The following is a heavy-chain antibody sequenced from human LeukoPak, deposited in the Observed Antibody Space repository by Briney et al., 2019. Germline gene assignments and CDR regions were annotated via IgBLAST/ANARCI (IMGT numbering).Heavy chain of an antibody. CDR3: AKVYRYCTNGVGYTNGFDP. Sequence: PGASLRLSCAASGFTFSSYAMSWVRQAPGKGLEWVSGISGSGGSTYYADSVKGRFTISRDNSKNTVYLQMNSLRAEDTAVYYCAKVYRYCTNGVGYTNGFDPWGQGTLVTVSS. CDR2: ISGSGGST. D-gene: IGHD2-8*01. CDR1: GFTFSSYA. V-gene: IGHV3-23*01. J-gene: IGHJ5*02.